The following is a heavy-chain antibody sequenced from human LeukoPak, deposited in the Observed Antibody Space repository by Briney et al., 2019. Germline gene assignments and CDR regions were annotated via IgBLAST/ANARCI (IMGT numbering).Heavy chain of an antibody. CDR1: GFTFSSYA. CDR3: AREEGRDTAMVFGC. V-gene: IGHV3-30-3*01. D-gene: IGHD5-18*01. CDR2: ISYDGSNK. Sequence: GGSLRLSCAASGFTFSSYAMHWVRQAPGKGLEWVAVISYDGSNKYYADSVKGRFTISRDNSKNTLYPQMNSLRAEDTAVYHCAREEGRDTAMVFGCWGQGTLVTVSS. J-gene: IGHJ4*02.